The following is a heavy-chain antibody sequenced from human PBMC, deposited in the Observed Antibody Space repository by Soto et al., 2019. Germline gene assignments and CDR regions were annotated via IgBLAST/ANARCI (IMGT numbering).Heavy chain of an antibody. V-gene: IGHV1-3*02. D-gene: IGHD3-16*01. Sequence: QVQLVQSGAEVRTPVASVKISCKASGYTFRSHGVPWVRQAPGQRLEWVGWSNGCNGFTKYSQEFQDRVTITRATAASTIYMELHSMTSDDTAVYYCARLSDSDVLDVWGQGTTVTVSS. J-gene: IGHJ6*02. CDR2: SNGCNGFT. CDR1: GYTFRSHG. CDR3: ARLSDSDVLDV.